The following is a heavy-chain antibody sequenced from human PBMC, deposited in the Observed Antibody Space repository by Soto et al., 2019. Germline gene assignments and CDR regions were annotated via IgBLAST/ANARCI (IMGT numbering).Heavy chain of an antibody. CDR1: GDSMTRSVW. J-gene: IGHJ4*02. CDR3: ARKAWVRFDY. CDR2: VFHTGNT. D-gene: IGHD7-27*01. V-gene: IGHV4-4*02. Sequence: SETLSLTGTVSGDSMTRSVWWTWVRQPPGKGLERIGEVFHTGNTNYNPSLKSRVTMSVDKSTNEFSLKVTSVTAADTAIYYCARKAWVRFDYWGQGALVTVSS.